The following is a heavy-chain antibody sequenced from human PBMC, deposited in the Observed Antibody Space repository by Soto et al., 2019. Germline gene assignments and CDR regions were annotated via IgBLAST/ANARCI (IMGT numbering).Heavy chain of an antibody. V-gene: IGHV1-46*01. CDR1: GYTFTSYY. CDR2: INPSGGST. CDR3: ARASHIVVVVAATPAAFDI. Sequence: ASVKVSCKASGYTFTSYYMHWVRQAPGQGLEWMGIINPSGGSTSYTQKFQGRVTMTRDTSTSTVYMELSSLRSEDTAVYYCARASHIVVVVAATPAAFDIWGQGTMVTVSS. D-gene: IGHD2-15*01. J-gene: IGHJ3*02.